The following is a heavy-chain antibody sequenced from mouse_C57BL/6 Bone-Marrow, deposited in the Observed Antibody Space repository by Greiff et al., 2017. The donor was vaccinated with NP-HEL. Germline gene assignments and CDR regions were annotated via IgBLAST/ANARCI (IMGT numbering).Heavy chain of an antibody. Sequence: EVKLQESVAELVRPGASVKLSCTASGFNIKNTYMHWVKQRPEQGLEWIGRIDPANGNTKYAPKFQGKATITADTSSNTAYLQLSSLTSEDTAIYYCAEGFSTGRYYAMDYWGQGTSVTVSS. D-gene: IGHD4-1*01. CDR2: IDPANGNT. V-gene: IGHV14-3*01. J-gene: IGHJ4*01. CDR3: AEGFSTGRYYAMDY. CDR1: GFNIKNTY.